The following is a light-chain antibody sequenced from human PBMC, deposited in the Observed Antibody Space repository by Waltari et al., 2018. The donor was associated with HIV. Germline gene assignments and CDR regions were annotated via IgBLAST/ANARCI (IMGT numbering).Light chain of an antibody. J-gene: IGKJ1*01. CDR3: QQYNNWPPRS. CDR2: GAS. CDR1: QSVSSN. Sequence: EIVMTQSPATLSVSPGERATLSCRASQSVSSNLAWYQQKPGQAPRLLIYGASTRATGIPARFSGSGSGTEFTLTISSLQSEDFVVYYCQQYNNWPPRSLGQGTKVEIK. V-gene: IGKV3-15*01.